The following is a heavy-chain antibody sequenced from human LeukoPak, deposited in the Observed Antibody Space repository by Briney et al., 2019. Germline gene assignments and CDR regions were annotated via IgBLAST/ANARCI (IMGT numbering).Heavy chain of an antibody. CDR2: IKQDGSEK. D-gene: IGHD3-22*01. Sequence: PGGSLRLSCAASGFTFSSYWMSWVRQAPGKGLEWVANIKQDGSEKYYVDSVKGRFTISRDNAKNSLYLQMNSLRAEDTAVYYCAKDPLSGYYSYYFDYWGQGTLVTVSS. CDR3: AKDPLSGYYSYYFDY. V-gene: IGHV3-7*03. J-gene: IGHJ4*02. CDR1: GFTFSSYW.